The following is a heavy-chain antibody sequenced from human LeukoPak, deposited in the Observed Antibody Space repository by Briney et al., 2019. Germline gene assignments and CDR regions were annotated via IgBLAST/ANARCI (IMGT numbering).Heavy chain of an antibody. CDR2: IWYGGSNK. CDR3: AKDPQQLGVY. Sequence: GGSLRLSCAASGFTFSSYGRHWVRQAPGKGLEWVAFIWYGGSNKYYADSVKGGFTICRENYKNTTYMQMNSVRAEDTAVYYCAKDPQQLGVYWGQGTLVTVSS. V-gene: IGHV3-30*02. D-gene: IGHD6-13*01. CDR1: GFTFSSYG. J-gene: IGHJ4*02.